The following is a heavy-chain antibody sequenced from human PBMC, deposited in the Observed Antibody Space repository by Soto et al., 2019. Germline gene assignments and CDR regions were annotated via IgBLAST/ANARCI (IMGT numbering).Heavy chain of an antibody. Sequence: AAVKGSFKASGYTFTSYYMHWVGQAPGQGLEWMGIINPSGGSTSYAQKFQGRVTMTRDTSKSTVYMELSSLRSEDTAVYYCATVRRSSGYYYGYWGLVSPVTVPQ. CDR2: INPSGGST. D-gene: IGHD3-22*01. CDR3: ATVRRSSGYYYGY. V-gene: IGHV1-46*01. J-gene: IGHJ4*02. CDR1: GYTFTSYY.